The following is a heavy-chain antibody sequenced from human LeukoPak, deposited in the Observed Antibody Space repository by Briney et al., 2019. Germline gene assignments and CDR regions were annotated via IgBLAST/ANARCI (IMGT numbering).Heavy chain of an antibody. CDR1: GGFFSDYY. CDR2: MSPSGSN. J-gene: IGHJ6*03. Sequence: SETLSLTYSIYGGFFSDYYWTWIRQTPGKGLEWIVQMSPSGSNNYNPSLKSRVTISVDTSNNMFSLKSRSVTAVDTAVYYCARGRQDVDMILVVMAGVSYYLDDWSKGTTVTVS. D-gene: IGHD3-22*01. CDR3: ARGRQDVDMILVVMAGVSYYLDD. V-gene: IGHV4-34*01.